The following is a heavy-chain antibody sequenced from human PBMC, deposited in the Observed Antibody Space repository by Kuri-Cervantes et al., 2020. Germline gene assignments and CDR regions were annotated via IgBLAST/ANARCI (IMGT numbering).Heavy chain of an antibody. CDR2: ISSSSSYI. D-gene: IGHD6-19*01. V-gene: IGHV3-21*01. CDR1: GSTFSSYS. J-gene: IGHJ4*02. Sequence: ESLKISCAASGSTFSSYSMNWVRQAPGKGLEWVSSISSSSSYIYYADSVKGRFTISRDNAKNSLYLQMNSLRAEDTAVYYCARDMIAVAGIDYWGQGTLVTVSS. CDR3: ARDMIAVAGIDY.